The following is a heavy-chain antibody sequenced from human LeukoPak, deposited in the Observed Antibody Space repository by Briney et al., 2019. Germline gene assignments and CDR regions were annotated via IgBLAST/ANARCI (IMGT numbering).Heavy chain of an antibody. CDR3: AKDFSRSWWFDMDV. D-gene: IGHD6-13*01. V-gene: IGHV3-43*01. J-gene: IGHJ6*02. CDR2: IRGDGDGT. CDR1: GFTLDDYT. Sequence: GGSLRLSCAASGFTLDDYTMHWVRQAPGKSLEWVSVIRGDGDGTYYAFSVEGRFTISRDNSKNSLYLQMDSLRTEDTALYYCAKDFSRSWWFDMDVWGQGITVTVSS.